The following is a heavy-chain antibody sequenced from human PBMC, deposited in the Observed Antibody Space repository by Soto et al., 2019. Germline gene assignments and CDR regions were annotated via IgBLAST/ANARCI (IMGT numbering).Heavy chain of an antibody. D-gene: IGHD3-3*01. J-gene: IGHJ6*02. V-gene: IGHV4-59*01. Sequence: SETLSLTCTVVGGSIRGYDWSWIRKPPRKGLEWIGYIYYSGSTNYNPSLKSRVTISVDTSKNQFSLKLSSVTAADTAVYYCARLGIRDFWSGLAGMDVWGQGTTVTVSS. CDR3: ARLGIRDFWSGLAGMDV. CDR1: GGSIRGYD. CDR2: IYYSGST.